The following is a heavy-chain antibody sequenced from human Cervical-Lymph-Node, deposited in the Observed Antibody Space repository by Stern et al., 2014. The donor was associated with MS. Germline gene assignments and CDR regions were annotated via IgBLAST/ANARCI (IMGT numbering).Heavy chain of an antibody. CDR2: INAGNGNT. CDR3: ARDRRRYYGSGSYFSPGWFDP. J-gene: IGHJ5*02. V-gene: IGHV1-3*01. CDR1: GYTFTSYA. D-gene: IGHD3-10*01. Sequence: VQLVQSGAEVKKPGASVKVSCKASGYTFTSYAMHWVRQAPGQRLEWMGWINAGNGNTKYSQKFQGRVTITRDTSASTAYMELSSLRSEDTAVYYCARDRRRYYGSGSYFSPGWFDPWGQGTLVTVSS.